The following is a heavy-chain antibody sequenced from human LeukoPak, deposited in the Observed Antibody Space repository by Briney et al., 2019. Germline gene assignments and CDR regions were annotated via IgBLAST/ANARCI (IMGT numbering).Heavy chain of an antibody. CDR3: ARAPRQIPAAIGS. CDR2: IYYSGST. D-gene: IGHD2-2*01. Sequence: PSETLSLTCTVSGGSISSGGYYWSWIRQHPGKGLEWIGYIYYSGSTYYNPSLKSRVTISVDTSKNQFSLKLSSVTAADTAVYYCARAPRQIPAAIGSWGQGTLVTVSS. V-gene: IGHV4-31*03. J-gene: IGHJ4*02. CDR1: GGSISSGGYY.